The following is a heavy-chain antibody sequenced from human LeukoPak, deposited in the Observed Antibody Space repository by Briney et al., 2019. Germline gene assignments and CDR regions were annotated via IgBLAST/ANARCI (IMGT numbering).Heavy chain of an antibody. CDR2: VYHSGST. V-gene: IGHV4-38-2*02. CDR3: AKSNGYGLVDI. D-gene: IGHD3-10*01. Sequence: SETLSLTCTVSGYSISSGYYWGWIRQPPGKGLEWIGSVYHSGSTYYNPSLKSRVTISVDTSKTQFSLKLSSVTAADTAVYYCAKSNGYGLVDIWGQGTMVTVSS. J-gene: IGHJ3*02. CDR1: GYSISSGYY.